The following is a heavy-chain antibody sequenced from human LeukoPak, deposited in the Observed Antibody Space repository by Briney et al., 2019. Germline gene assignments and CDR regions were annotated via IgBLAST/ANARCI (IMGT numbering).Heavy chain of an antibody. J-gene: IGHJ3*02. CDR3: ARAYYYGSGTFDI. V-gene: IGHV4-59*01. CDR1: GGSISPYY. CDR2: IYYNGST. Sequence: SETLSLTCTVSGGSISPYYWSWIRQPPGKGLEWIGYIYYNGSTNYNPSLQSRVTISVDTSKNQFSLKLSSVTAADRAVYYCARAYYYGSGTFDIWGQGTMVTVSS. D-gene: IGHD3-10*01.